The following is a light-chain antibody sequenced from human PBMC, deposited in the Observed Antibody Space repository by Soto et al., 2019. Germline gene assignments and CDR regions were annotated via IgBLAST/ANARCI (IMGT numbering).Light chain of an antibody. V-gene: IGKV3-20*01. J-gene: IGKJ1*01. CDR3: QQFGSSSWT. CDR1: LSVGVN. CDR2: GAS. Sequence: EIVMTQSPATLSVSPGESATLSCRASLSVGVNLAWYQQKPGQAPRLLIYGASSRATGIPDRFSGSGSGTDFTLTVSRLEPEDFAVYYCQQFGSSSWTFGQGTKVEIK.